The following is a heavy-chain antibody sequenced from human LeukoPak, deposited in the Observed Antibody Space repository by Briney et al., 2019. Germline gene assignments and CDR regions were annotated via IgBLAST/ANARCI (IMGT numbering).Heavy chain of an antibody. CDR2: IIPIFGTA. D-gene: IGHD6-19*01. V-gene: IGHV1-69*05. CDR3: AKSSGQTQYYYYYYMDV. CDR1: GGTFSSYA. J-gene: IGHJ6*03. Sequence: GASVKVSCKASGGTFSSYAISWVRQAPGQGLEWMGGIIPIFGTANYAQKFQGRVTMTRDMSTSTVYMELSSLRSEDTAVYYCAKSSGQTQYYYYYYMDVWGKGTTVTVSS.